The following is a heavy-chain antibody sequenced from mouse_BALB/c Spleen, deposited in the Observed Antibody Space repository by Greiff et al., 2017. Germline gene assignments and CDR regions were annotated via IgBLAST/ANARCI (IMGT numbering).Heavy chain of an antibody. CDR3: ARAFYYYGSSPLDY. CDR2: IRNKANGYTT. J-gene: IGHJ2*01. V-gene: IGHV7-3*02. CDR1: GFTFTDYY. Sequence: EVQLVESGGGLVQPGGSLRLSCATSGFTFTDYYMSWVRQPPGKALEWLGFIRNKANGYTTEYSASVKGRFTISRDNSQSILYLQMNTLRAEDSATYYCARAFYYYGSSPLDYWGQGTTLTVSS. D-gene: IGHD1-1*01.